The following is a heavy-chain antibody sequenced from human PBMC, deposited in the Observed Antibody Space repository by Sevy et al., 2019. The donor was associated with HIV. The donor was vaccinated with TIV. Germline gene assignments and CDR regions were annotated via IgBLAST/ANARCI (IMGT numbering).Heavy chain of an antibody. J-gene: IGHJ6*02. D-gene: IGHD3-22*01. CDR1: GFTVSGNY. V-gene: IGHV3-66*01. Sequence: GGSLRLSCEASGFTVSGNYMAWVRLAPGKGLEWVSLIDSGGSTYYADSVKGRFTISRDNAKNTLYLQMNPLRAEDTAVYFCARVCYYEASGYYYYYYGMDVWGQGTTVTVSS. CDR2: IDSGGST. CDR3: ARVCYYEASGYYYYYYGMDV.